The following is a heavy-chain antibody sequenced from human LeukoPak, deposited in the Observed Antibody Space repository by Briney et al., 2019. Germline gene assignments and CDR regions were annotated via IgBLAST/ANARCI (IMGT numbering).Heavy chain of an antibody. D-gene: IGHD2-8*01. CDR3: AKWPID. V-gene: IGHV4-39*01. CDR1: GGSISSSNYY. Sequence: SETLSLTCTVSGGSISSSNYYWAWIRQPPGKGLECIGSIYYSGSTYYNPSLKSRVTISVDTSKNQFFLKVNSVTAADTAVYYCAKWPIDWGQGTLVTVSS. CDR2: IYYSGST. J-gene: IGHJ4*02.